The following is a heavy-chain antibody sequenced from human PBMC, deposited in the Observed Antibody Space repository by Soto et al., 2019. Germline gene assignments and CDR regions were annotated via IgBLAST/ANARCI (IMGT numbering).Heavy chain of an antibody. D-gene: IGHD2-21*01. CDR1: GFTFSDYA. CDR3: AKDAVYKDGLWLMDS. V-gene: IGHV3-23*01. CDR2: VTGSGGQI. J-gene: IGHJ5*02. Sequence: EVQLLESGGGLVQPGGSLRLSCAASGFTFSDYAMNWVRQAPGKGLEWVSGVTGSGGQIHYADSVTGRFTISKDNSKNTLYLQMSNLRDEDTALYCCAKDAVYKDGLWLMDSWGQGTLVTVSS.